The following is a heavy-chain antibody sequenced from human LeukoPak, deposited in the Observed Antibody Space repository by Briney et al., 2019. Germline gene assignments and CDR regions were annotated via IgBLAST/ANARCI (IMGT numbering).Heavy chain of an antibody. Sequence: ASVTVSCKAPGYTFTSYQLNWVRQATGQGLEWMGWMNPDNGNTGFAQNFQGRVTMTRNISISTAYMALSSLRSGDTAVYYCARGHVLVPAATDYWGQGTLVTVSS. CDR1: GYTFTSYQ. J-gene: IGHJ4*02. CDR2: MNPDNGNT. CDR3: ARGHVLVPAATDY. D-gene: IGHD2-2*01. V-gene: IGHV1-8*01.